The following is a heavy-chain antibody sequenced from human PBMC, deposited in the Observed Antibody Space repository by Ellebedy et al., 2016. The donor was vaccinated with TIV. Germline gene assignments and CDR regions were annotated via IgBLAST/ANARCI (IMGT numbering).Heavy chain of an antibody. CDR2: ISGAGGTT. CDR1: GFAFSGYA. Sequence: GESLKISCAASGFAFSGYAMTWVRQAPGKGLEWVSTISGAGGTTYYADSVKGRFTISRENSNNTLFLQMHSLRADDTAVYYCAKSGSHLYFFDYWGQGTLVAVSS. V-gene: IGHV3-23*01. D-gene: IGHD1-26*01. CDR3: AKSGSHLYFFDY. J-gene: IGHJ4*02.